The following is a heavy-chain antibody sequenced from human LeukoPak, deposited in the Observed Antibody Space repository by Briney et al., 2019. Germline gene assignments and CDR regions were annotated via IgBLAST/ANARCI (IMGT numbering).Heavy chain of an antibody. J-gene: IGHJ1*01. CDR3: ARAQGYSSGWDFQH. CDR2: IYYTGST. CDR1: GGAISTYY. D-gene: IGHD6-19*01. Sequence: PSETLSLTCTVSGGAISTYYWSWIRQTPGMGLEWIGYIYYTGSTNYNPSLKSRVTISVDASKNQFSLKMSSMTAADTAVYYCARAQGYSSGWDFQHWGQAPWSPSP. V-gene: IGHV4-59*01.